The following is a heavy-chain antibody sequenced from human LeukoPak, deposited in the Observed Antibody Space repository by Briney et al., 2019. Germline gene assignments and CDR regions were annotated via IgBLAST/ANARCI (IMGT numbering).Heavy chain of an antibody. D-gene: IGHD3-22*01. V-gene: IGHV3-30*02. CDR3: AKDNGVITSYWYFDL. J-gene: IGHJ2*01. Sequence: GGSLRLSYAASGFTFSSYGMHCVRQAPGKGLEWVAFIRYDESNKYYADSVKGRFTISRDNSKNTLYLQMNSLRAEDTAVYYCAKDNGVITSYWYFDLWGRGTLVTVSS. CDR1: GFTFSSYG. CDR2: IRYDESNK.